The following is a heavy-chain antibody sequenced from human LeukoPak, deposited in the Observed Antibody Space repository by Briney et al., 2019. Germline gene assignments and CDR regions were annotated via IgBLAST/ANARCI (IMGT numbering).Heavy chain of an antibody. CDR3: ATDSTDRSAYYSPFDY. CDR2: LNPDSGGT. CDR1: GYTFTGYY. J-gene: IGHJ4*02. V-gene: IGHV1-2*02. Sequence: ASVKVSCKALGYTFTGYYIHWVRQAPGQGLEWMGWLNPDSGGTNYAQKFQGRATLTGDTSSSTAYMELSSLRSDDTAVYYCATDSTDRSAYYSPFDYWGQGTLVTVSS. D-gene: IGHD3-22*01.